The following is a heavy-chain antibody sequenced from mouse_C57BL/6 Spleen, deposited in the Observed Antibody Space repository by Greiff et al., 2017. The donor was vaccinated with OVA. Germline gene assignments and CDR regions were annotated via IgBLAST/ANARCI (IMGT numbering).Heavy chain of an antibody. CDR2: ILPGSGST. CDR1: GYTFPGYW. CDR3: ARGPNYYGSSPYYFDY. V-gene: IGHV1-9*01. D-gene: IGHD1-1*01. J-gene: IGHJ2*01. Sequence: QVQLKESGAELMKPGASVKLSCKATGYTFPGYWIEWVKQRPGHGLEWIGEILPGSGSTNYNEKFKGRATFTADTFSNTAYMQLSSLTTEDSAIYYCARGPNYYGSSPYYFDYWGQGTTLTVSS.